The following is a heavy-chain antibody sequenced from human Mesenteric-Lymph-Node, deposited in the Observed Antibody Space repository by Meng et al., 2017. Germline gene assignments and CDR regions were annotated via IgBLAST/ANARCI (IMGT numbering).Heavy chain of an antibody. D-gene: IGHD4-17*01. J-gene: IGHJ4*02. CDR1: GGSFSGYY. Sequence: QMQQQQWGSGLLKPSETLSLSCAVYGGSFSGYYWSWIRQPPGKGLEWIGEINHSGSTNYNPSLKSRVTISVDTSKNQFSLKLSSVTAADTAVYYCARGRGYGDYGSLYWGQGTLVTVSS. V-gene: IGHV4-34*01. CDR2: INHSGST. CDR3: ARGRGYGDYGSLY.